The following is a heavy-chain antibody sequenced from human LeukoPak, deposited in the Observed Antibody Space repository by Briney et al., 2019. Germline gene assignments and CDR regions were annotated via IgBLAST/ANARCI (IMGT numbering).Heavy chain of an antibody. D-gene: IGHD5-24*01. CDR2: IAAGGGGI. Sequence: GGSLRLSCAASGFTFDTYALTWVRQAPGKGLEWVSVIAAGGGGIQHAESVKGRFIISRDNSKKTLYLQMNNLRDEDTAMYYCARYVPPTTMATRFFDRWGQGTLVTVSS. V-gene: IGHV3-23*01. J-gene: IGHJ4*02. CDR1: GFTFDTYA. CDR3: ARYVPPTTMATRFFDR.